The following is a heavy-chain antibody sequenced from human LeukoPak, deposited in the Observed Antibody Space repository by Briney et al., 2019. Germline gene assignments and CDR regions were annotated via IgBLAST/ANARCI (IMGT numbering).Heavy chain of an antibody. Sequence: GGSLRLSCAASGFTFSSYWMHWVRQPPGKGLVWVSRINSDGSGTSYADSVKGRFTISRDNAKNTLYLQMNSLRAEDTAVYYFSTGSGHAFDIWGQGTMVTVSS. V-gene: IGHV3-74*01. CDR2: INSDGSGT. CDR1: GFTFSSYW. D-gene: IGHD2-15*01. J-gene: IGHJ3*02. CDR3: STGSGHAFDI.